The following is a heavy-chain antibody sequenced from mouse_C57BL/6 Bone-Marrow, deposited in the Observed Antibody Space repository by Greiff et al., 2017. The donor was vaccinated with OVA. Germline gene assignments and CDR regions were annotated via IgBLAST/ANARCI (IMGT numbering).Heavy chain of an antibody. CDR3: VRQTRFAY. CDR1: GFSFNTYA. Sequence: EVKVVESGGGLVQPKGSLKLSCAASGFSFNTYAMNWVRQAPGKGLEWVARIRSKSNNYATYYADSVKDRFTISRDDSESMLYLQMNNLKTEDTAMYYCVRQTRFAYWGQGTLVTVSA. CDR2: IRSKSNNYAT. V-gene: IGHV10-1*01. J-gene: IGHJ3*01.